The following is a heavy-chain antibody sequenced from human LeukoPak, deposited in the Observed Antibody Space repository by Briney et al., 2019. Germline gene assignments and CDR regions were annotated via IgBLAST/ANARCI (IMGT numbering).Heavy chain of an antibody. CDR3: ARDTEGGGRAADY. Sequence: SETLSLTCTVSSGAITGYYWNWIRQPPRKGLEWIGYIYYSGNTYYTPSLKSRVTISIDTSKNQFSLKLSSVTAADTAVYFCARDTEGGGRAADYWGQGTLVTVSS. D-gene: IGHD2-15*01. J-gene: IGHJ4*02. V-gene: IGHV4-59*06. CDR2: IYYSGNT. CDR1: SGAITGYY.